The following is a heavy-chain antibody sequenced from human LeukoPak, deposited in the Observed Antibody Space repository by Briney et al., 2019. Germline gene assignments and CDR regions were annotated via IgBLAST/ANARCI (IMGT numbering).Heavy chain of an antibody. Sequence: GGSLRLSCAASGFTFSSYAMSWVRQAPGKGLEWVSAISGSGGSTYYADSVKGRFTISRDNSKNTLSLQMNSLRAEDTAVYYCAKGGGIVVVNSFDYWGQGTLVTVSS. CDR2: ISGSGGST. V-gene: IGHV3-23*01. CDR1: GFTFSSYA. CDR3: AKGGGIVVVNSFDY. D-gene: IGHD2-21*01. J-gene: IGHJ4*02.